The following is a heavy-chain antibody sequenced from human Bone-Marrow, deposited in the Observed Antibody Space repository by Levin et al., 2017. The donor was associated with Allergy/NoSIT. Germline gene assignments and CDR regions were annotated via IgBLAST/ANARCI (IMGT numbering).Heavy chain of an antibody. CDR2: ISSSGNT. Sequence: SETLSLTCTVSGASVTSDPYYWSWVRQPPGKGLEWIGYISSSGNTNNNPSLKSRVSMSIDTSKNQFYLRLTSVTAADTAAFYCARGDGDCLDPWGQGTQVTVSS. V-gene: IGHV4-61*01. CDR3: ARGDGDCLDP. CDR1: GASVTSDPYY. D-gene: IGHD4-17*01. J-gene: IGHJ5*02.